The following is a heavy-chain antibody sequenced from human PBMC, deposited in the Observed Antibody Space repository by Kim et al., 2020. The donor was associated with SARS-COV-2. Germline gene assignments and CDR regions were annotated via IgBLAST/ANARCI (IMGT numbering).Heavy chain of an antibody. J-gene: IGHJ2*01. CDR3: ARSRDGYNFRRYFDL. Sequence: PSLKSRVTISVDTSKTQFSLKLSFVTAADTAVYYCARSRDGYNFRRYFDLWGRGTLVTVSS. D-gene: IGHD5-12*01. V-gene: IGHV4-39*01.